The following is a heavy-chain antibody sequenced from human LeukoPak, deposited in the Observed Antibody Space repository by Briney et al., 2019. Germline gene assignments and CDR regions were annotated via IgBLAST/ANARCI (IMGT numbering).Heavy chain of an antibody. V-gene: IGHV1-69*05. CDR3: ARLGLGFFDY. D-gene: IGHD3/OR15-3a*01. J-gene: IGHJ4*02. CDR2: IIPIFGTA. CDR1: GGTFSSYA. Sequence: GASVKVSCKASGGTFSSYAISWVRQAPGQGLEWMGRIIPIFGTANYAQKFQGRVTITTDESTSTAYMELSSLRSEDTAVYYCARLGLGFFDYWGQGALVTVSS.